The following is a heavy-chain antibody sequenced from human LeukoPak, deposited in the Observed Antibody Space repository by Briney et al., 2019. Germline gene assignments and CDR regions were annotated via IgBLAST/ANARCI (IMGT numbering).Heavy chain of an antibody. Sequence: SVKVSCKASGFTFTSSAVQWVRQARGQRLEWIGWIVVGSGNTNYAQKFQERVTITRDMSTSTAYMELSSLRSEDTAVYYCAADPNPDGVQVYWGQGTLVSVSS. D-gene: IGHD1-14*01. CDR3: AADPNPDGVQVY. CDR1: GFTFTSSA. J-gene: IGHJ4*02. V-gene: IGHV1-58*01. CDR2: IVVGSGNT.